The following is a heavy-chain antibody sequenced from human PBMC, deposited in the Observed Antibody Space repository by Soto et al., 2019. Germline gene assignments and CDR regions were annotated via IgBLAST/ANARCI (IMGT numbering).Heavy chain of an antibody. Sequence: QVQLVQSGAEVKEPGSSVKVSCKVSGGTFSSQTINWVRQVPGQGLEWMGSVIPIIGEGKYAQSFLGRVTITADSSTSTAYRELSSLRSKDRAVYYCARPAVNDLDADSSAFDIWGQGTMVTVSS. CDR3: ARPAVNDLDADSSAFDI. V-gene: IGHV1-69*02. CDR1: GGTFSSQT. J-gene: IGHJ3*02. D-gene: IGHD1-1*01. CDR2: VIPIIGEG.